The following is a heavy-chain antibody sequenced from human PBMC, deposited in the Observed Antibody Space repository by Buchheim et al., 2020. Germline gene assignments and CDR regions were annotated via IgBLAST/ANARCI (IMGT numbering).Heavy chain of an antibody. CDR2: IYYSGST. CDR1: GGSISSYY. J-gene: IGHJ5*02. D-gene: IGHD3-9*01. Sequence: QVQLQESGPGLVKPSETLSLTCTVSGGSISSYYWSWIRQPPGKGLEWIGYIYYSGSTNYNPSLKSRVTIPVDTSKNQFSLKLSSVTAADTAVYYCAGAYYDIFRDAHWFDPWGQGTL. V-gene: IGHV4-59*01. CDR3: AGAYYDIFRDAHWFDP.